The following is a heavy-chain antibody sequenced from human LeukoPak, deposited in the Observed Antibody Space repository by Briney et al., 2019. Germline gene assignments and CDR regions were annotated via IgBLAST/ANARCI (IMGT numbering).Heavy chain of an antibody. J-gene: IGHJ4*02. CDR2: ISNSGDSI. CDR1: GFTFSSYR. Sequence: GGSLRLSCAASGFTFSSYRMNWVRQAPGKGLEWVSYISNSGDSIDYADSVRGRFTISRDNAKNSLFLQMNSLRAEDTAVYYCAKYYYDTQGPRDYWGQGTLVTVSS. D-gene: IGHD3-22*01. CDR3: AKYYYDTQGPRDY. V-gene: IGHV3-48*01.